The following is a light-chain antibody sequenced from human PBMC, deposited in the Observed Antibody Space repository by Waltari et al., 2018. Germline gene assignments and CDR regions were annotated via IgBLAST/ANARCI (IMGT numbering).Light chain of an antibody. CDR3: QQYDTYPIYT. CDR2: HAS. J-gene: IGKJ2*01. CDR1: KRISSW. V-gene: IGKV1-5*01. Sequence: TQMTQPPSTRPASAGATVTITCRASKRISSWLAWYQQKPGKAPKLRIFHASRLESGVPSRFSGGGSGVEFTLTISSLQPDDFATYYCQQYDTYPIYTFGQGTKLEIK.